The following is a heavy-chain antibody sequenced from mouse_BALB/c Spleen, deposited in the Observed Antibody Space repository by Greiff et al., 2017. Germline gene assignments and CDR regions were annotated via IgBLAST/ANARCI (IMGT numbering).Heavy chain of an antibody. CDR1: GFTFTDYY. J-gene: IGHJ3*01. CDR3: ARAQTGTFAY. D-gene: IGHD4-1*01. CDR2: FRNKANGYTT. V-gene: IGHV7-3*02. Sequence: DVMLVESGGGLVQPGGSLRLSCATSGFTFTDYYMSWVRQPPGKALEWLGFFRNKANGYTTEYSASVKGRFTISRDNSQSILYLQMNTLRAEDSATYYCARAQTGTFAYWGQGTLVTVSA.